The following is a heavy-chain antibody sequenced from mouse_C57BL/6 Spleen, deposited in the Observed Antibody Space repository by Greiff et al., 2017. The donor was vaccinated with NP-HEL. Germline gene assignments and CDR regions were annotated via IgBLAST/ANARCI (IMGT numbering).Heavy chain of an antibody. D-gene: IGHD2-13*01. CDR3: ARRVTVSYYYAMDY. CDR1: GYAFSSYW. CDR2: IYPGDGDT. V-gene: IGHV1-80*01. Sequence: QVQLQQSGAELVKPGASVKISCKASGYAFSSYWMNWVKQRPGKGLEWIGQIYPGDGDTNYNGKFKGKATLTADKSSSTAYMQLSSLTSEDSAVYFCARRVTVSYYYAMDYWGQGTSVTVSS. J-gene: IGHJ4*01.